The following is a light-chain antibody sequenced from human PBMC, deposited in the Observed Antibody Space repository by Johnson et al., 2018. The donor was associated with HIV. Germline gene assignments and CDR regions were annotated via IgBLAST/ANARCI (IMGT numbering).Light chain of an antibody. CDR2: DNS. Sequence: QSVLTQPPSVSAAPGQKVTISCSGSSSNIGNNYVSWYQQLPGTAHKLLIYDNSMRTSGIPDRFSGSKSGTSATLGITGLQTGDEADYYCGTWDSSLSSYVFGTGTKVTVL. J-gene: IGLJ1*01. V-gene: IGLV1-51*01. CDR3: GTWDSSLSSYV. CDR1: SSNIGNNY.